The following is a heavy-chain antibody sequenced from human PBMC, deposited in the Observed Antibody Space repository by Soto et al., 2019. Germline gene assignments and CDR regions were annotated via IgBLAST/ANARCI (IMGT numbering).Heavy chain of an antibody. Sequence: QVQLVQSGAEVKKPGASVKVSCKASGYSFTTHSMHWVRQAPGQRLEWMGWINAGNGNTKYSQKFQGRVTITRDTSASTAYMELSSLISEDTAVYYCASSTQYYASFVSEYFQNWGQGTLVTVSS. D-gene: IGHD3-3*01. J-gene: IGHJ1*01. V-gene: IGHV1-3*01. CDR2: INAGNGNT. CDR3: ASSTQYYASFVSEYFQN. CDR1: GYSFTTHS.